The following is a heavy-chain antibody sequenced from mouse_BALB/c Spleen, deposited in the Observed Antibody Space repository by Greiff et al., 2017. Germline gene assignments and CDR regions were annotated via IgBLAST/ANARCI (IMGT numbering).Heavy chain of an antibody. V-gene: IGHV2-6-7*01. CDR2: IRGDGST. J-gene: IGHJ1*01. CDR1: GFSLTGYG. CDR3: ARDQQLGVRWYFDV. D-gene: IGHD3-1*01. Sequence: VQGVESGPGLVAPSQSLSITCTVSGFSLTGYGVYWVRQPPGKGLEWLGMIRGDGSTAYNSALKSRLSSSKDNSKSQVFLQMNSLQTDDTARYYCARDQQLGVRWYFDVWGAGTTVTVSS.